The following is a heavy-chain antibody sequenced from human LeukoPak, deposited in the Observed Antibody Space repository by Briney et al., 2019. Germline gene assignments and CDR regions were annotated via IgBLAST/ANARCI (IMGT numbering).Heavy chain of an antibody. J-gene: IGHJ4*02. CDR3: ARVSSSSLFDY. Sequence: GGSLRLSCAASGFIFSDYYMSWIRQAPGKGLEWVSYISSRDGTIYYADSVKGRFTISRDNAKNSLYLQMNTLRAEDTAVYYCARVSSSSLFDYWGQGALVTVSS. CDR2: ISSRDGTI. D-gene: IGHD6-6*01. CDR1: GFIFSDYY. V-gene: IGHV3-11*04.